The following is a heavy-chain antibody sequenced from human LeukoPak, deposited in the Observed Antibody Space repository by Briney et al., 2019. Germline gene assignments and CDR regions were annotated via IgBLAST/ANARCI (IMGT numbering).Heavy chain of an antibody. D-gene: IGHD2-15*01. V-gene: IGHV3-72*01. Sequence: PGRSLRLSCAASGFTFTDHFMDWVRQAPGKGLEWVGRIRNKVKSYTTEYAASVKGRFTISRDDSKNSLYLQMNSLRAEDTAVYYCAKAEIGVAAVGYWGQGTLVTVSS. CDR1: GFTFTDHF. J-gene: IGHJ4*02. CDR2: IRNKVKSYTT. CDR3: AKAEIGVAAVGY.